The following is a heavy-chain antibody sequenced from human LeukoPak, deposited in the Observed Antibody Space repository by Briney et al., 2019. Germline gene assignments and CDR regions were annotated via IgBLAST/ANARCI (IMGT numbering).Heavy chain of an antibody. CDR1: GFTVSSNY. CDR3: ARDLRVAVAGRAAFDI. CDR2: IYSGGST. J-gene: IGHJ3*02. D-gene: IGHD6-19*01. Sequence: PGGSLRLSCAASGFTVSSNYMSWVRQAPGKGLEWVSVIYSGGSTYYADSVKGRFTISRDNSKNTLYLQMNSLRAEDTAVYYCARDLRVAVAGRAAFDIWRQGPMVTVSS. V-gene: IGHV3-66*01.